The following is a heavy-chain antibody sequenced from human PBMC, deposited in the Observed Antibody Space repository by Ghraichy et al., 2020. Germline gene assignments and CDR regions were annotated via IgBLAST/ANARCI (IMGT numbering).Heavy chain of an antibody. CDR1: GGSISSYY. Sequence: SETLSLTCTVSGGSISSYYWSWIRQPPGKGLEWIGYIYYSGNTNYNPSLKSRVAISIDTSKTQFSLRLTSVTAADTAVYYCARGLYGSNWYAVDFWGQGTLVTVSS. J-gene: IGHJ4*02. D-gene: IGHD6-13*01. CDR2: IYYSGNT. V-gene: IGHV4-59*01. CDR3: ARGLYGSNWYAVDF.